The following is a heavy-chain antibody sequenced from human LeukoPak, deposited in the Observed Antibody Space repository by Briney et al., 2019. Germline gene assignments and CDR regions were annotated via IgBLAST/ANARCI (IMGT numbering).Heavy chain of an antibody. J-gene: IGHJ3*02. Sequence: GGSPRLSCAASGFTFSNYALSWVRQAPGKGLEWVSTISGSGISTYYADSVKGRFTISRDNSKNTLYLQMNSLRVEDTAVYYCAKHLRQQDRNDGFDIWGQGTMITVSS. D-gene: IGHD6-13*01. V-gene: IGHV3-23*01. CDR3: AKHLRQQDRNDGFDI. CDR2: ISGSGIST. CDR1: GFTFSNYA.